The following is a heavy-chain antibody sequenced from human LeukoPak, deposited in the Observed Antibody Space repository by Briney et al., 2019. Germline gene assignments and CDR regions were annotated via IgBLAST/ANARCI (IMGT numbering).Heavy chain of an antibody. CDR2: IYYSGST. CDR3: ARTTVITWRYYFNY. D-gene: IGHD4-17*01. Sequence: SETLSLTCTVSGGSISSYYWSWIRQPPGKGLERIGYIYYSGSTNYNPSLKSRVSISVDTSKNQFSLRLSSVTAADTAVYYCARTTVITWRYYFNYWGQGTLVTVSS. J-gene: IGHJ4*02. CDR1: GGSISSYY. V-gene: IGHV4-59*01.